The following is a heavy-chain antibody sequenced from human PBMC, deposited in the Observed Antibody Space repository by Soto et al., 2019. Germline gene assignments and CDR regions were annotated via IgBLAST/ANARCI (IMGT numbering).Heavy chain of an antibody. CDR3: ARGYSSSLTKFQF. V-gene: IGHV4-59*01. Sequence: QVQLQESGPGLVKPSETLSLTCSVSGGSISSYYWIWIRQPPGEGLEWIGYIYYSGITKYNPSLQSRVTMSVDTSKNKFSLKLSSVTAADTAVYYCARGYSSSLTKFQFWGQGARVTISS. CDR2: IYYSGIT. J-gene: IGHJ4*02. D-gene: IGHD6-6*01. CDR1: GGSISSYY.